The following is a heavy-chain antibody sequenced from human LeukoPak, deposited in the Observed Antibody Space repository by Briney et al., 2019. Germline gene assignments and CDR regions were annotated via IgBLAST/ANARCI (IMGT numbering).Heavy chain of an antibody. Sequence: PSETLSLTCAVSGYSISSSNWWGWIRQPPGKGLEWIGYIYYSGSIYYNPSLKSRVTMSVDTSKNQFSLKLSSVTAVDTAVYYCARDLRPGGGWFDPWGQGTLVTVSS. CDR3: ARDLRPGGGWFDP. CDR2: IYYSGSI. CDR1: GYSISSSNW. V-gene: IGHV4-28*03. J-gene: IGHJ5*02. D-gene: IGHD2-15*01.